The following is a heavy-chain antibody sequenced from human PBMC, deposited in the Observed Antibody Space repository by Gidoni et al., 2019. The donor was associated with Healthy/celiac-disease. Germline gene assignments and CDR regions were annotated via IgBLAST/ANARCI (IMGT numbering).Heavy chain of an antibody. CDR1: GFTFSSYS. CDR3: ARDNRGSGSYYKAFDI. V-gene: IGHV3-48*04. J-gene: IGHJ3*02. Sequence: EVQLVESGGGLVQPGGSLRLSCAASGFTFSSYSMNWVRQAPGKGLEWVSYISSSSSTIYYADSVKGRFTISRDNAKNSLYLQMNSLRAEDTAVYYCARDNRGSGSYYKAFDIWGQGTMVTVSS. D-gene: IGHD1-26*01. CDR2: ISSSSSTI.